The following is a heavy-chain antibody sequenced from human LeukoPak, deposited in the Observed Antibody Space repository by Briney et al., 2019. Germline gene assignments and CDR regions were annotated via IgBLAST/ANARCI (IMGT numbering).Heavy chain of an antibody. Sequence: PGGSLRLSCAASGFTFSRYWMSWVRQAPGKGLEWVANIKQDGSEKYYVDSVKGRFTISRDNAKNSLYLQMNSLRAEDTAVYYCALSPSMYYDFWSGYFDYWGQGTLVTVSS. CDR3: ALSPSMYYDFWSGYFDY. CDR2: IKQDGSEK. D-gene: IGHD3-3*01. CDR1: GFTFSRYW. V-gene: IGHV3-7*03. J-gene: IGHJ4*02.